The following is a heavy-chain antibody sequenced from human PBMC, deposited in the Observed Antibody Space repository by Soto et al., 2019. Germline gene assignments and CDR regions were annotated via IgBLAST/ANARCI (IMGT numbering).Heavy chain of an antibody. D-gene: IGHD5-12*01. CDR1: GFIFSSYT. Sequence: EVQLVESGGGLVKRGGSLRLSCAASGFIFSSYTMNWVRQAPGKGLEWVSSISASSTYIYYADSLKGRFTISRDNAYHSLYLKMNGLRAEDTAVYYCARGWLRDPWMYWGQGTMVTVSS. J-gene: IGHJ4*02. CDR2: ISASSTYI. V-gene: IGHV3-21*01. CDR3: ARGWLRDPWMY.